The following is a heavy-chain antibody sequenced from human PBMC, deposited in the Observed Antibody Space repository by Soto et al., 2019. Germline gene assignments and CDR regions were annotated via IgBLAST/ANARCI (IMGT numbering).Heavy chain of an antibody. CDR1: DDSITSYY. Sequence: QVQLQESGPGLVKPSETLSLTCTVSDDSITSYYWSWIRQPPGKGLEWIGYIYYSGRASYNPSLKSRGCMSVDSSRNDLSLKLSHVTAADTALYYCERVLGYCSGSSCYGLDWFDPWGQGTLVTVSS. CDR2: IYYSGRA. D-gene: IGHD2-15*01. CDR3: ERVLGYCSGSSCYGLDWFDP. J-gene: IGHJ5*02. V-gene: IGHV4-59*01.